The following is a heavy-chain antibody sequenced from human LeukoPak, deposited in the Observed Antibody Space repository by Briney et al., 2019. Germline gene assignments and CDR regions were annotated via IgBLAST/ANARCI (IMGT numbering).Heavy chain of an antibody. D-gene: IGHD3-10*01. CDR3: ARDLFGVRGI. CDR1: GFTFNNAW. J-gene: IGHJ4*02. Sequence: GGSLRLSCAASGFTFNNAWMNWVRQAPGKGLEWVSVIYSGGSTYYADSVKGRFTISRDNSKNTLYLQMNSLRAEDTAVYYCARDLFGVRGIWSQGTLVTVSS. CDR2: IYSGGST. V-gene: IGHV3-53*01.